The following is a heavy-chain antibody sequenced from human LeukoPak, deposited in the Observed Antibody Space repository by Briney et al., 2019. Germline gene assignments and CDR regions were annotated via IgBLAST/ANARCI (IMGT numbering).Heavy chain of an antibody. D-gene: IGHD6-13*01. CDR2: TYYKSKWYN. CDR1: GDSVSTDTSD. J-gene: IGHJ6*02. Sequence: SQTLSLTCVISGDSVSTDTSDWNWIRQSPSRGLEWLGRTYYKSKWYNDYAESVKSRITINSDTSKNQFSLKLSSVTAADTAVYYCATQLSDKYSSSPYYYYYGMDVWGQGTTVTVSS. CDR3: ATQLSDKYSSSPYYYYYGMDV. V-gene: IGHV6-1*01.